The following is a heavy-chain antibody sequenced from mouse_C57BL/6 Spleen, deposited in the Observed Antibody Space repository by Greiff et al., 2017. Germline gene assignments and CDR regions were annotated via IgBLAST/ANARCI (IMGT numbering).Heavy chain of an antibody. CDR3: ARERDYYGSYFDY. V-gene: IGHV1-82*01. D-gene: IGHD1-1*01. J-gene: IGHJ2*01. CDR2: IYPGDGDT. CDR1: GYAFSSSW. Sequence: VHLVESGPELVKPGASVKISCKASGYAFSSSWMNWVKQRPGKGLEWIGRIYPGDGDTNYNGKFKGKATLTADKSSSTAYMQLSSLTSEDSAVYFCARERDYYGSYFDYWGQGTTLTVSS.